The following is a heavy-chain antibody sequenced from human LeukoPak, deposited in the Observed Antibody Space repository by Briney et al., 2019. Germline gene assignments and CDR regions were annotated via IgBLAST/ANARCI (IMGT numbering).Heavy chain of an antibody. D-gene: IGHD3-10*01. CDR1: GGTFSSYA. CDR2: IIPIFGTA. CDR3: ASQNTMVRGVIMRSNWFDP. J-gene: IGHJ5*02. Sequence: GALVKVSCKASGGTFSSYAISWVRQAPGQGLEWMGGIIPIFGTANYAQKFQSRVTITADKSTSTAYMELSSLRSEDTAVYYCASQNTMVRGVIMRSNWFDPWGQGTLVTVSS. V-gene: IGHV1-69*06.